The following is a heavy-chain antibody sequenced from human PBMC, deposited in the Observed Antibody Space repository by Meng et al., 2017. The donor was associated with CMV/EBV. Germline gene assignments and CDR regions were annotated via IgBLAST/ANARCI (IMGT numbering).Heavy chain of an antibody. Sequence: GESLKISCAASGFTFSSYWMSWVRQAPGKGLEWVASIKQDGSEKYYVDSVKGRFTISRDNAKNSLYLQMNSLRAEDTAVYYCARDKKTKYYYYGMDVWGQGTTVTVSS. D-gene: IGHD2-8*01. CDR1: GFTFSSYW. CDR2: IKQDGSEK. CDR3: ARDKKTKYYYYGMDV. J-gene: IGHJ6*02. V-gene: IGHV3-7*01.